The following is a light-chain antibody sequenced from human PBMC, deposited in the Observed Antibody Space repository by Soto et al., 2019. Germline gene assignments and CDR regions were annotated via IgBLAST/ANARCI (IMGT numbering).Light chain of an antibody. V-gene: IGLV1-47*01. CDR1: TSNIGSHY. J-gene: IGLJ1*01. Sequence: QSVLTQPPSASGTPGQRVTISCSGSTSNIGSHYVFWYQQFPGMAPKLIIVENGQRPSGVPARFSGSKSGTSASLAITGLRPEDEADYYCATWDDGLSGYVFATGTKLTVL. CDR3: ATWDDGLSGYV. CDR2: ENG.